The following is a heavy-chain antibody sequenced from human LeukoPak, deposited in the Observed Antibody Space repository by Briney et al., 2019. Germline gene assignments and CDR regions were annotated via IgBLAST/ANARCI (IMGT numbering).Heavy chain of an antibody. V-gene: IGHV3-66*01. J-gene: IGHJ5*02. D-gene: IGHD1-26*01. CDR2: IYSGGST. Sequence: GGSLRLSCAASGFTFSSYSMNWVRQAPGKGLEWVSVIYSGGSTYYADSVKGRFTISRDNSENTLYLQMNSLRAEDTAVYYCARGLGSWGQGTLVTVSS. CDR1: GFTFSSYS. CDR3: ARGLGS.